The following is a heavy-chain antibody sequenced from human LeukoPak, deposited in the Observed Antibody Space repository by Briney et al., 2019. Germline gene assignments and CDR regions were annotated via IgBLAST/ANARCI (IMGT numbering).Heavy chain of an antibody. CDR3: ARDTTSSSRGDYFDY. J-gene: IGHJ4*02. CDR2: ISWNSGSI. V-gene: IGHV3-9*01. Sequence: GGSLRLSCAASGFTFDDYAMHWVRQVPGKGLEWVSGISWNSGSIGYADSVKGRFTISRDNAKNSLYLQMNSLRAEDTAVYYCARDTTSSSRGDYFDYWGQGTLVTVSS. CDR1: GFTFDDYA. D-gene: IGHD6-13*01.